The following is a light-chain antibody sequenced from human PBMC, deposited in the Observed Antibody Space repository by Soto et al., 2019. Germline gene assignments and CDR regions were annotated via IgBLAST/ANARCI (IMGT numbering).Light chain of an antibody. Sequence: EIVLTQSPGTLSLSPGERATLSCRASQSVSSSYLAWYQQKPGQAPRLLIYGASGRATGIPDRFSGSGSGTDFTLTISRLEPEDFAVYYCQQYGSLSWTFGQGTKVEIK. CDR1: QSVSSSY. V-gene: IGKV3-20*01. CDR3: QQYGSLSWT. J-gene: IGKJ1*01. CDR2: GAS.